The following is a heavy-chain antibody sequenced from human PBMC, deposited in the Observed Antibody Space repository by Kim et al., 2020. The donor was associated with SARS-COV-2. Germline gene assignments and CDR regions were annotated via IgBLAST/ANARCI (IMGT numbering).Heavy chain of an antibody. V-gene: IGHV4-59*08. D-gene: IGHD3-22*01. J-gene: IGHJ3*02. CDR2: IYYSGST. CDR1: GGSISSYY. Sequence: SETLSLTCTVSGGSISSYYWSWIRQPPGKGLEWIGYIYYSGSTNYNPSLKSRVTISVDTSKNQFSLKLSSVTAADTAVYYCARTITMIVVVPSREYAFDIWGQGTMVTVSS. CDR3: ARTITMIVVVPSREYAFDI.